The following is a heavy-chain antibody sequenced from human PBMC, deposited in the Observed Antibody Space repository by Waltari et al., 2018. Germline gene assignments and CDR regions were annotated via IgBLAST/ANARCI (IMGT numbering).Heavy chain of an antibody. Sequence: QVQLVQSGAEVKKPGASVKVSCKASGYTFTSYAMHWVRQAPGQRLEWMGWINAGNGNTKYSQEFQGRVTITRDTSASTAYMERSSLRSEDMAVYYCARSFTGDARTVGAFDIWGQGTMVTVSS. CDR1: GYTFTSYA. CDR2: INAGNGNT. J-gene: IGHJ3*02. CDR3: ARSFTGDARTVGAFDI. V-gene: IGHV1-3*03. D-gene: IGHD7-27*01.